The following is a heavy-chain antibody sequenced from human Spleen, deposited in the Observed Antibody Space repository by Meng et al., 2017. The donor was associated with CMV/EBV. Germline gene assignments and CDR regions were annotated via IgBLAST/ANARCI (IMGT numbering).Heavy chain of an antibody. CDR1: GFTFSSYG. V-gene: IGHV3-30*02. Sequence: GESLKISCAASGFTFSSYGMHWVRQAPGKGLEWVAFIRYDGSNKYYADSVKGRFTISRDNSKNTLYLQMNSLRADDTAVYYCARDPRGDGGVTFDYWGQGILVTVSS. CDR2: IRYDGSNK. D-gene: IGHD5-24*01. CDR3: ARDPRGDGGVTFDY. J-gene: IGHJ4*02.